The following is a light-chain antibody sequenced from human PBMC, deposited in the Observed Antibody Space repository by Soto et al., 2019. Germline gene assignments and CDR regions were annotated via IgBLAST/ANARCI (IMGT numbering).Light chain of an antibody. V-gene: IGKV3-15*01. J-gene: IGKJ1*01. CDR3: QQFGAWPS. CDR2: DSS. Sequence: QSAGNMWVSPKEGATVSRRASQSVSSHVVWYQQKPGQAPRLLISDSSTRATGVPARFSGSGSGTEFTLTISSLQADDSAIYYCQQFGAWPSFGLGTKVDIK. CDR1: QSVSSH.